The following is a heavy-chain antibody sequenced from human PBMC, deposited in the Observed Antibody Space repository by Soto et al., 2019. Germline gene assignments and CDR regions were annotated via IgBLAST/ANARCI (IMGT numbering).Heavy chain of an antibody. CDR3: ARVTRGSGDWFDP. D-gene: IGHD6-19*01. V-gene: IGHV1-18*01. J-gene: IGHJ5*02. Sequence: ASVKVSCKASSETFASYDITWVRQAPGQGLEWMGWISTYNGNTKYAQDVQGRVSMTTDTSTNTAYMELRSLKSADTAVYYCARVTRGSGDWFDPWGQGTLVTVSS. CDR1: SETFASYD. CDR2: ISTYNGNT.